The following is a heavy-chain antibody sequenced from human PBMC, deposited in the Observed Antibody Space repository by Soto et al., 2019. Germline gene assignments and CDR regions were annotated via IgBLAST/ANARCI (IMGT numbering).Heavy chain of an antibody. CDR2: IVVGSGNT. CDR3: AAATGYSSGWYSPDYYYYMDV. J-gene: IGHJ6*03. CDR1: GFTFTSSA. D-gene: IGHD6-19*01. Sequence: SVKVSCKASGFTFTSSATQWVRQARGQRLEWIGWIVVGSGNTNYAQKFQERVTITRDMSTSTAYMELSSLRSEDTAVYYCAAATGYSSGWYSPDYYYYMDVWGQGTTVTVSS. V-gene: IGHV1-58*02.